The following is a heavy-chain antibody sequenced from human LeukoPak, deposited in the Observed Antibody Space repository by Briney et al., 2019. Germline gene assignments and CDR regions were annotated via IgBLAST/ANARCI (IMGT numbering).Heavy chain of an antibody. CDR3: ARKFGYIMTSGRDWFDP. J-gene: IGHJ5*02. D-gene: IGHD5-24*01. Sequence: SETLSLTCTVSGGSISSSSYYWGWIRQPPGKGLEWIGGVYYSGSTYYNPSLKSRVTISVDTSKNQFSLKLSSVTAADTAVYYCARKFGYIMTSGRDWFDPWGQGTLVTVSS. V-gene: IGHV4-39*07. CDR1: GGSISSSSYY. CDR2: VYYSGST.